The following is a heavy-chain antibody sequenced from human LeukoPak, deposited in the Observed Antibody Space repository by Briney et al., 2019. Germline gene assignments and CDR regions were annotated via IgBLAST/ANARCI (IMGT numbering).Heavy chain of an antibody. CDR2: ISSSSSYI. J-gene: IGHJ3*02. D-gene: IGHD1-7*01. V-gene: IGHV3-21*01. CDR1: GFTVSSYS. Sequence: GGSLRLSCAAFGFTVSSYSMNWVRQAPGKGLEWVSSISSSSSYIYYADSVKGRFTISRDNAKNSLYLQMNSLRAEDTAVYYCARMDNWNYLGAFDIWGQGTMVTVSS. CDR3: ARMDNWNYLGAFDI.